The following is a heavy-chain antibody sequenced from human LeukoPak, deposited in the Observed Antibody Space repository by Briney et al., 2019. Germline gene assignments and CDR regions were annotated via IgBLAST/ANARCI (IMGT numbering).Heavy chain of an antibody. D-gene: IGHD3-22*01. CDR3: ARDYYDSSGYYEEIDY. Sequence: GGSLRLSCAASGFTSSSYSMNWVRQAPGKGLEWVSYISSSSSTIYYADSVKGRFTISRDNAKNSLYLQMNSLRAEDTAVYYCARDYYDSSGYYEEIDYWGQGTLVTVSS. V-gene: IGHV3-48*01. CDR2: ISSSSSTI. CDR1: GFTSSSYS. J-gene: IGHJ4*02.